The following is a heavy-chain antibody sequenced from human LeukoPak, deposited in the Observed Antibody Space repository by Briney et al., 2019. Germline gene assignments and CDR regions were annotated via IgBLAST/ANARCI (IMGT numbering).Heavy chain of an antibody. CDR3: APMAADTAMVGMDV. D-gene: IGHD5-18*01. CDR2: IKRDGSEK. J-gene: IGHJ6*02. Sequence: GSLSLSCAASGFTFSNYWMSWVRQAPGKGLEWVANIKRDGSEKYYVDSVKGRFTISRDNAKNSLYLHMNSLRAADTAVYYCAPMAADTAMVGMDVWGQGTEVTVSS. CDR1: GFTFSNYW. V-gene: IGHV3-7*05.